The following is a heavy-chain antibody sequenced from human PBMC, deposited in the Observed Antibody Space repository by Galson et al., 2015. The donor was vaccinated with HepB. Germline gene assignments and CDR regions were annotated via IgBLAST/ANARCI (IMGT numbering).Heavy chain of an antibody. CDR3: ATEIIAAAGLDY. CDR2: FDPEDGET. J-gene: IGHJ4*02. V-gene: IGHV1-24*01. D-gene: IGHD6-13*01. Sequence: QPGGEVKKPGESLRISCKVSGYTLTELSMHWVRQAPGKGLEWMGGFDPEDGETIYAQKFQGRVTMTEDTSTDTAYMELSSLRSEDTAVYYCATEIIAAAGLDYWGQGTLVTVSS. CDR1: GYTLTELS.